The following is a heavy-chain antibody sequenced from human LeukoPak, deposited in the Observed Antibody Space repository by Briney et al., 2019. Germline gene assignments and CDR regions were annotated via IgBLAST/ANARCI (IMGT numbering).Heavy chain of an antibody. CDR3: ARSRDGYNLLDF. CDR1: GFTFSSYG. V-gene: IGHV3-33*01. D-gene: IGHD5-24*01. J-gene: IGHJ4*02. Sequence: GGSLRLSCAASGFTFSSYGMHWVRQAPGKGLEWVAVIWYDGSNKYYADSVKGRFTISRDNSENTLYLQMDNLRAEDSALYFCARSRDGYNLLDFWGQGTLVTVSS. CDR2: IWYDGSNK.